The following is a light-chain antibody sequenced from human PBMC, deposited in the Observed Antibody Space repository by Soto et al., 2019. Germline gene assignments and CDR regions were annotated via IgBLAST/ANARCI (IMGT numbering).Light chain of an antibody. CDR2: EVS. V-gene: IGLV2-23*02. J-gene: IGLJ3*02. CDR3: SSYAGSRTWV. CDR1: SSDVGNYDL. Sequence: QSVLTQPASVSGSPGQSITISCSGTSSDVGNYDLVSWYQQHPGKAPQLMIYEVSERPSGVSNRFFGSKSGNTASLTISGLEAEDEADYYCSSYAGSRTWVFVGGTKVTVL.